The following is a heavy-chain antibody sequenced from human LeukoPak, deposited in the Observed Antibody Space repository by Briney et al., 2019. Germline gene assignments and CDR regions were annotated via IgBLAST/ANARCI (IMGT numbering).Heavy chain of an antibody. V-gene: IGHV1-69*13. CDR2: IIPIFGTA. CDR1: GGTFSSYA. Sequence: RASVKVSCKASGGTFSSYAISWVRQAPGQGLEWMGGIIPIFGTANYAQKFQGRVTITADESTSTAYMELNSLRSEDTAVYYCAREGEANYYGSGGMDVWGKGTTVTVSS. CDR3: AREGEANYYGSGGMDV. J-gene: IGHJ6*04. D-gene: IGHD3-10*01.